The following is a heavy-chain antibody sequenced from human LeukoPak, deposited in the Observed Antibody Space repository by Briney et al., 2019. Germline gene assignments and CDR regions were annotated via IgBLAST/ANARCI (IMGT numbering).Heavy chain of an antibody. V-gene: IGHV3-23*01. J-gene: IGHJ5*02. CDR1: GFTFSSYA. D-gene: IGHD2-2*01. CDR3: AKEPREYCSSTSCPNWIDP. CDR2: TSASGGTT. Sequence: PGGSLRLSCAASGFTFSSYAMSWVRQAPGKGLEWVSATSASGGTTYYADSVKGRFTISRDNSKSTLYLQMSSLRAEDTAVYYCAKEPREYCSSTSCPNWIDPWGQGTLVTVSS.